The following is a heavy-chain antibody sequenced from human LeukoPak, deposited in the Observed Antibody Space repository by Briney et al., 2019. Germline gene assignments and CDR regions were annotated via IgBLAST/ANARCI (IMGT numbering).Heavy chain of an antibody. J-gene: IGHJ4*02. CDR3: AGRYSSGWYEDY. CDR1: GGSISSYY. V-gene: IGHV4-59*01. CDR2: IYYSGST. D-gene: IGHD6-19*01. Sequence: SETLSLTCTVSGGSISSYYWSWIRQPPGKGLEWSGYIYYSGSTNYNPSLKSRLTISVDTSKNQFSLKLSSVTAADTAVYYCAGRYSSGWYEDYWGQGTLVTVSS.